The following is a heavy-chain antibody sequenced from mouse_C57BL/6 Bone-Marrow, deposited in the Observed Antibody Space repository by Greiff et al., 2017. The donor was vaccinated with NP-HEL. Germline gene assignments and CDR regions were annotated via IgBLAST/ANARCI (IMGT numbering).Heavy chain of an antibody. CDR3: ASYYYGSSPYYYAMDY. Sequence: QVQLQQPGAELVKPGASVKLSCKASGYTFTSYWMQWVKQRPGQGLEWIGEIDPSDSYTNYNQKFKGKATLTVDTSSSTAYMQLSSLTSEYSAVYYCASYYYGSSPYYYAMDYWGQGTSVTVSS. J-gene: IGHJ4*01. CDR1: GYTFTSYW. V-gene: IGHV1-50*01. D-gene: IGHD1-1*01. CDR2: IDPSDSYT.